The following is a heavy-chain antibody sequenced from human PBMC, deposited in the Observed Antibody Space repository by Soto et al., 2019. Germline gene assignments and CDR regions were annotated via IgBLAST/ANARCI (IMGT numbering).Heavy chain of an antibody. CDR2: ISHDGSEK. V-gene: IGHV3-30*18. D-gene: IGHD3-22*01. CDR3: AKDRYYYDSSGYYFYFDY. Sequence: GGSLRLSCAASGFTFSSYGMHWVRQAPGKGLEWVAVISHDGSEKYYADSVKGRFIISRDNSKNTLYLQMNSLRAEDTAVYYCAKDRYYYDSSGYYFYFDYWGQGTLVTVSS. CDR1: GFTFSSYG. J-gene: IGHJ4*02.